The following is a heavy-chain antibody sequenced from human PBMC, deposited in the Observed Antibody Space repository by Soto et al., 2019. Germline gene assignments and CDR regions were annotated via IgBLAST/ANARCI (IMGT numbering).Heavy chain of an antibody. Sequence: SVKVSCNASCYTFTSYGISWVRQAPGQGLEWLGWISAYNGNTNYAQKLQGRVTMTTDTSTSTAYMELRSLRSDDTAVYYCAIEGSHVSNNYYFDMDVWGQGTTVTVSS. J-gene: IGHJ6*02. CDR1: CYTFTSYG. CDR3: AIEGSHVSNNYYFDMDV. D-gene: IGHD3-16*01. CDR2: ISAYNGNT. V-gene: IGHV1-18*01.